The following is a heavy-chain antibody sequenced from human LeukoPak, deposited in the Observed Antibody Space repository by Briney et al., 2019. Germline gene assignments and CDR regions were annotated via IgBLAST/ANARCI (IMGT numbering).Heavy chain of an antibody. V-gene: IGHV1-46*01. CDR1: GYTFTSYY. CDR2: INPSGGST. CDR3: AGGVVMDVLGYGMDV. Sequence: GASVKVSCKASGYTFTSYYMHWVRQAPGQGLEWMGIINPSGGSTSYAQKFQGRVTITADESTSTAYMELSSLRSEDTAVYYCAGGVVMDVLGYGMDVWGQGTTVTVSS. D-gene: IGHD3-3*01. J-gene: IGHJ6*02.